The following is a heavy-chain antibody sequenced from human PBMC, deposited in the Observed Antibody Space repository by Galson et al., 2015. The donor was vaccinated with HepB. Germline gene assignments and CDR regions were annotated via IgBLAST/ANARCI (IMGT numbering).Heavy chain of an antibody. CDR2: VLNDGSTT. CDR1: GFGFSSYA. CDR3: ARDRHGDYYHYYGLDV. Sequence: SLRLSCAASGFGFSSYAMHWVRQAPGKGLEWVAVVLNDGSTTHYVESVKGRFFISRDTSKNTLYLQMNSLTAEDTAVYYCARDRHGDYYHYYGLDVWGQGTTVAVSS. D-gene: IGHD5/OR15-5a*01. V-gene: IGHV3-30*04. J-gene: IGHJ6*02.